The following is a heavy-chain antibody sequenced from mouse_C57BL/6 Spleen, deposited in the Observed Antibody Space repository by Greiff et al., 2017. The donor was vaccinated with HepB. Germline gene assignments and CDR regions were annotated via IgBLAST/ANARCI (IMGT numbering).Heavy chain of an antibody. D-gene: IGHD6-1*01. CDR3: ARGGSNEAMDY. CDR1: GYTFTSYW. V-gene: IGHV1-52*01. CDR2: IDPSDSET. J-gene: IGHJ4*01. Sequence: QVQLQQPGAELVRPGSSVKLPCKASGYTFTSYWMHWVKQRPIQGLEWIGNIDPSDSETHYNQKFKDKATLTVDKSSSTAYMQLSSLTSEDSAVYYCARGGSNEAMDYWGQGTSVTVSS.